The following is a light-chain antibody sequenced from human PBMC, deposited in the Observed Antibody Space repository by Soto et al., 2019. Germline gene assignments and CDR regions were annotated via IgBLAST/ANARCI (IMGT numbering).Light chain of an antibody. Sequence: QSVLTQPPSASGTPGQRVTISCSGSSSNIGSKTVNWYQQLPGTAPKLLIYSNNKQPSGVPYRFSGSKSGTSASLAISGLQSEDEADYYCAACDDSLTGVVFGGGTKRTVL. CDR3: AACDDSLTGVV. CDR1: SSNIGSKT. V-gene: IGLV1-44*01. J-gene: IGLJ2*01. CDR2: SNN.